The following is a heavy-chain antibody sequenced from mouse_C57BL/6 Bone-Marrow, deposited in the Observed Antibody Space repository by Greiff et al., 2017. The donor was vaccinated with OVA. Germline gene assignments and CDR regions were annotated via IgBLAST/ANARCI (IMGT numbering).Heavy chain of an antibody. Sequence: EVQLQQSGPELVKPGASVKISCKASGYTFTDYYMNWVKQSHGKSLEWIGDINPNNGGTSYNQKFKGKATLTVDKSSSTAYMELRSLTSEDSAVYYCARRGYYGPWYFDVWGTGTTVTVSS. D-gene: IGHD1-2*01. CDR2: INPNNGGT. V-gene: IGHV1-26*01. CDR3: ARRGYYGPWYFDV. J-gene: IGHJ1*03. CDR1: GYTFTDYY.